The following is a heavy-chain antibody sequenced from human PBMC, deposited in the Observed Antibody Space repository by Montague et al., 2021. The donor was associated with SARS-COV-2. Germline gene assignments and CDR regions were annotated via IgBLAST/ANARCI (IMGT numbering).Heavy chain of an antibody. CDR2: NYYTGRT. CDR1: GGSISGANYY. J-gene: IGHJ2*01. Sequence: TLSLTCAVSGGSISGANYYWTWITQRPGTGLGWLAKNYYTGRTSYNPYLQGRLRTSLDTSKNQFSLTLTSVTAADTAIYYCARDRGWGSRGAGYIDLWG. D-gene: IGHD2-21*01. CDR3: ARDRGWGSRGAGYIDL. V-gene: IGHV4-31*11.